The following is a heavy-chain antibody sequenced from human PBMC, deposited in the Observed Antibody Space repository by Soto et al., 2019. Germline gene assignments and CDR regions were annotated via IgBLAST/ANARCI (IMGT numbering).Heavy chain of an antibody. CDR2: ISSSSSTI. D-gene: IGHD7-27*01. CDR3: ARDTWGHYYYYGMDV. CDR1: GFTFSSYS. Sequence: XGSLTLSFAASGFTFSSYSKNWVRQAPGKGLEWVSYISSSSSTIYYADSVKGRFTISRDNAKNSLYLQMNSLRDEDTAVYYCARDTWGHYYYYGMDVWGQGTTVTVSS. J-gene: IGHJ6*02. V-gene: IGHV3-48*02.